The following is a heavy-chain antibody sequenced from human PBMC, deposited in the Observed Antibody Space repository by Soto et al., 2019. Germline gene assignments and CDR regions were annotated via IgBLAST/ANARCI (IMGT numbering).Heavy chain of an antibody. Sequence: QVQLQQWGAGLLKPSETLSLTCAVYGGSFSGYYWNWIRQPPGKGLEWIGEVHPSGNIYYNPSLKSRATISVDTSKNQFSLKLNSVTAADTAVYFCSRGDDLYKMGNSWGQGTLVTVSS. CDR1: GGSFSGYY. J-gene: IGHJ4*02. D-gene: IGHD1-1*01. CDR2: VHPSGNI. CDR3: SRGDDLYKMGNS. V-gene: IGHV4-34*02.